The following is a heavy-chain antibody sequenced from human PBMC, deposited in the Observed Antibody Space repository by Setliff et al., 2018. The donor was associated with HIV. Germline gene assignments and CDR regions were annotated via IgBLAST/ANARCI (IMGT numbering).Heavy chain of an antibody. J-gene: IGHJ6*03. V-gene: IGHV4-4*07. CDR3: ALTGHRLLRGYMDV. CDR2: LYVSGDT. CDR1: DDPISSYY. Sequence: SLTCYVTDDPISSYYWSWVRQPAGKGLEWIGRLYVSGDTNYNPSLKSRATMSLDTSKKHFSLKLKSVTAADTAVYYCALTGHRLLRGYMDVWGKGTTVTVSS. D-gene: IGHD2-15*01.